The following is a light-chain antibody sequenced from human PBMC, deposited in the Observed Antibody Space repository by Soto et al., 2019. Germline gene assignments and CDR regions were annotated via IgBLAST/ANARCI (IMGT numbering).Light chain of an antibody. Sequence: EIVMTQSPATLSLSPGERAALSCRASQSINSELAWYQQKPGQTPRVLIYGASTRATGVPARFTGSESGSEFTLTISGLQSEDFAVYYCQQGHNWPLTFGQGTRLEI. CDR1: QSINSE. V-gene: IGKV3-15*01. CDR3: QQGHNWPLT. J-gene: IGKJ2*01. CDR2: GAS.